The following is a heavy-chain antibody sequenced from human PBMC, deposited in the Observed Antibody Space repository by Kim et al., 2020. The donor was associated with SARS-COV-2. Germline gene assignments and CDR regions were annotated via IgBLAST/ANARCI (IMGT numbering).Heavy chain of an antibody. D-gene: IGHD1-7*01. V-gene: IGHV4-34*01. CDR1: GGSFSDYY. J-gene: IGHJ5*02. Sequence: SETLSLTCDVYGGSFSDYYWSWIRQPPGKGLEWIGEINHSGSTNYNPSLKSRVIISVDTSKNHLSLKLSSVTAADTAVYYCARGRGLSGTTDWFDPWGQGTLVTVSS. CDR3: ARGRGLSGTTDWFDP. CDR2: INHSGST.